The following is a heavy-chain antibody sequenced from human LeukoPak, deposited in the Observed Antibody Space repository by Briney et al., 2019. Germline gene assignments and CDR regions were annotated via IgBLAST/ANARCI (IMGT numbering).Heavy chain of an antibody. Sequence: GGSLRLTCAASGFTFSSYSMNWVRQAPGKGLEWVSGISSSSSYIYYSDSVKGRFTISRDNAKNSLYLQMNSLRAEDTAVYYCARGVGGWYDPRAFDIWGQGTMVTVSS. V-gene: IGHV3-21*01. D-gene: IGHD6-19*01. CDR1: GFTFSSYS. J-gene: IGHJ3*02. CDR2: ISSSSSYI. CDR3: ARGVGGWYDPRAFDI.